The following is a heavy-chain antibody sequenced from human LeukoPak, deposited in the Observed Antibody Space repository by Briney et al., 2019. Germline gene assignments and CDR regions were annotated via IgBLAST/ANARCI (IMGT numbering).Heavy chain of an antibody. CDR3: ARVAYIVATLGGNSGPFDY. V-gene: IGHV6-1*01. Sequence: SQTLSLTCAISGDSVSSNSGAWNWIRQSPSRGLEWLGRTFYRSKWYNNYAESVKSRITINPDTSKNQFSLQLNSVTPEDTAVYYCARVAYIVATLGGNSGPFDYWGQGTLVTVSS. D-gene: IGHD5-12*01. CDR1: GDSVSSNSGA. CDR2: TFYRSKWYN. J-gene: IGHJ4*02.